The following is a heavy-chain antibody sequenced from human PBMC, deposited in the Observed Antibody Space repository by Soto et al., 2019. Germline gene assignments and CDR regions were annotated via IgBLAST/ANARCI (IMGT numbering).Heavy chain of an antibody. CDR2: ILHSGST. Sequence: SETLSLTCTVSGGSINSGDYYWTWFRQPPGKGLEWIWNILHSGSTYYTPSLQSRVTISLDTSKYHFSLKLSSVTPADTAVYYCARDRYYGSGTYYNFYTGMDVWGQGTTVTDSS. V-gene: IGHV4-30-4*01. CDR3: ARDRYYGSGTYYNFYTGMDV. D-gene: IGHD3-10*01. CDR1: GGSINSGDYY. J-gene: IGHJ6*02.